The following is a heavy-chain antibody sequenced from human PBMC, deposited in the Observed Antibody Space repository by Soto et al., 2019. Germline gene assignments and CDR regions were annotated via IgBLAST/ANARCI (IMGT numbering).Heavy chain of an antibody. CDR3: AKAATVVTLYYFDY. D-gene: IGHD4-17*01. CDR2: IYHSGST. V-gene: IGHV4-4*02. J-gene: IGHJ4*02. CDR1: GGSISSNNW. Sequence: QVQLQESGPGLVKPSGTLSLTCAVFGGSISSNNWWSWVRQPPGKGLEWIGEIYHSGSTNYNPSLKSRVTISVDKSKNTVYLQMNSLRAEDTAVYYCAKAATVVTLYYFDYWGQGTLVTVSS.